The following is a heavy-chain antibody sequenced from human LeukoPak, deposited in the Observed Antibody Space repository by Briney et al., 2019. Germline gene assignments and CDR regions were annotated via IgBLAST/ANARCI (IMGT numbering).Heavy chain of an antibody. Sequence: GGSLRLSCAASGFTFNSYAMSWVRQAPGKGLEWVSTIPSSGGSTYYADSVKGRFTISRDNSKNTLYLQMNSLRAEDTAVYYCARTPLRSSSSWFDYWGQGTLVTVSS. CDR1: GFTFNSYA. D-gene: IGHD6-6*01. J-gene: IGHJ4*02. V-gene: IGHV3-23*01. CDR2: IPSSGGST. CDR3: ARTPLRSSSSWFDY.